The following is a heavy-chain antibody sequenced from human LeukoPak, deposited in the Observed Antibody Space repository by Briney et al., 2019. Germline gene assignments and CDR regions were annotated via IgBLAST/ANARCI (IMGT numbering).Heavy chain of an antibody. D-gene: IGHD3-3*01. V-gene: IGHV4-59*01. CDR1: GGSISSYY. CDR3: ARSSSGYYDFWSLNYHFDY. Sequence: PSETLSLTCTVSGGSISSYYWSWIRQPPGKGLEWIGYIYYSGSTNYNPSLKSRVTIPVDTSKNQFSLKLSSVTAADAAVYYCARSSSGYYDFWSLNYHFDYWGQGTLVTVSS. CDR2: IYYSGST. J-gene: IGHJ4*02.